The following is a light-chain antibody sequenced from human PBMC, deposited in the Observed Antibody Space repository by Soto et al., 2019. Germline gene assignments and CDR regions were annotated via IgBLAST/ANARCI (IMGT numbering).Light chain of an antibody. CDR2: DVS. CDR3: CSYAVSYTLVV. V-gene: IGLV2-11*01. CDR1: SSDVGGYNY. J-gene: IGLJ2*01. Sequence: QSALTQPRSVSGSPGQSVTISCTGTSSDVGGYNYVSWYQQHPGKAPKLMIYDVSKRPSGVPDRFSGSKSGNTASLTISGLQAEDEADYYCCSYAVSYTLVVFGGGTQLTVL.